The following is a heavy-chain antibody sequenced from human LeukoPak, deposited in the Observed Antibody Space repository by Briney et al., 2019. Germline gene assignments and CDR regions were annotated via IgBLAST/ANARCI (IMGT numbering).Heavy chain of an antibody. V-gene: IGHV3-53*01. CDR2: IYIGGDT. CDR3: AREVGSGSYLAHAFDL. J-gene: IGHJ3*01. D-gene: IGHD1-26*01. CDR1: AFSLSRNF. Sequence: GGSRRLSCAASAFSLSRNFMGWVRQAPGKGREWVSLIYIGGDTYYADSVKGRFTISRDNSKNTIYLQMNSLRVEDTAVYYCAREVGSGSYLAHAFDLWGLGTMVTVSS.